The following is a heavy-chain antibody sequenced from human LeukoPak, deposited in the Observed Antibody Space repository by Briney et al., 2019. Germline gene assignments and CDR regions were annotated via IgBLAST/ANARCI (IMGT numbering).Heavy chain of an antibody. CDR3: ARSSGGYQLHNAFDI. Sequence: ASVTVSCKASGYTFTSYGISWVRQAPGQGLEWMGWISAYNGNTNYAQKLQGRATITTDTSTNTAYMGLRSLRSDDTAVYYCARSSGGYQLHNAFDIWGQGTMVTVSS. D-gene: IGHD2-2*01. CDR1: GYTFTSYG. CDR2: ISAYNGNT. J-gene: IGHJ3*02. V-gene: IGHV1-18*01.